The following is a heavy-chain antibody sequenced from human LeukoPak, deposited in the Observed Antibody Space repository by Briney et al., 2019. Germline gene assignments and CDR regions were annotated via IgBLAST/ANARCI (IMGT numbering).Heavy chain of an antibody. J-gene: IGHJ3*02. CDR3: ASPRHPWSFDI. CDR2: IFPDDSDT. Sequence: GESLKISCKGSGYKLTDYWIGWVRQMPGKGLEWMGIIFPDDSDTRYSPSFQGQVTISADTSINTAYLQWSSLKASDTAMYYCASPRHPWSFDIWGQGTLVTVSS. CDR1: GYKLTDYW. V-gene: IGHV5-51*01. D-gene: IGHD2-8*02.